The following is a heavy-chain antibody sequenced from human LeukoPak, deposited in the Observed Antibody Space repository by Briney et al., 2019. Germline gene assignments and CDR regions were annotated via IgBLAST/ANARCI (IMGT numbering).Heavy chain of an antibody. J-gene: IGHJ4*02. V-gene: IGHV3-21*06. CDR3: AAYRGHNYAFDY. CDR1: GFTFSSYS. CDR2: IISSTNYM. Sequence: PGGSLRLSCAASGFTFSSYSMNWVRQAPGKGLEWVSSIISSTNYMYYADSVKGRFTISRDNAKNSLYLQMHSLRAEDTAVYYCAAYRGHNYAFDYWGQGTLVTVSS. D-gene: IGHD5-18*01.